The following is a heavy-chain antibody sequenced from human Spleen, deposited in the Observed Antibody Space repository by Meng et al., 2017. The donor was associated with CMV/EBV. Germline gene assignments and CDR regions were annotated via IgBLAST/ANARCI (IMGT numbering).Heavy chain of an antibody. V-gene: IGHV3-7*01. D-gene: IGHD1-26*01. CDR2: IRPDGSEK. Sequence: GESLKISCVASGFAFSSYWMAWVRQAPGKGLEWVANIRPDGSEKYYVDSVKGRFTISRDNAKNSLYLQLNSLRVEDAAVYYCARYGVVAATDYWGQGTLVTVSS. CDR1: GFAFSSYW. CDR3: ARYGVVAATDY. J-gene: IGHJ4*02.